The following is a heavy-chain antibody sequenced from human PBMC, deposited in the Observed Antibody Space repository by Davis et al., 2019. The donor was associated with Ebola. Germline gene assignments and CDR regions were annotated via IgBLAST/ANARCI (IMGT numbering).Heavy chain of an antibody. V-gene: IGHV3-23*01. Sequence: PGGSLRLSCAASEFTFGDYAASWVRQAPGKGLEWVSGISGKGGTTYQADSVKGRFTMSRDNSKNMVYLEMKTLRVEDTAVYFCVKEQGYCSSATCYSLRYFYGLDVWGPGTTVIVSS. CDR1: EFTFGDYA. CDR2: ISGKGGTT. CDR3: VKEQGYCSSATCYSLRYFYGLDV. D-gene: IGHD2-15*01. J-gene: IGHJ6*02.